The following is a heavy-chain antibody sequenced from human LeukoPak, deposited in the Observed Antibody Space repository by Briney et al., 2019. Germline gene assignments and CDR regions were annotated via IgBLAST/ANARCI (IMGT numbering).Heavy chain of an antibody. D-gene: IGHD3-10*01. CDR3: ARDRFGELLVDY. V-gene: IGHV4-59*12. CDR2: ISYSGST. CDR1: GDSISSYS. Sequence: SETLSLTCTVSGDSISSYSWSWIRQPPGKGLDWIGYISYSGSTNYNPSLKSRVTISVDTSKNQFSLKLSSVTAADTAVYYCARDRFGELLVDYWGQGTLVTVSS. J-gene: IGHJ4*02.